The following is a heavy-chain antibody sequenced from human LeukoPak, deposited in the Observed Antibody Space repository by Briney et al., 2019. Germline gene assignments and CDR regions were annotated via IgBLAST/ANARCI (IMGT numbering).Heavy chain of an antibody. CDR3: ARDDSSGPGWFDP. D-gene: IGHD3-22*01. CDR1: GYTFTSYG. Sequence: ASVKVSCKASGYTFTSYGISWVRQAPGQGLEWMGWISGYNGNTNYAQKLQGRVTTTTDTSTSTACMELRSLRSDDTAVYYCARDDSSGPGWFDPWGQGTLVTVSS. V-gene: IGHV1-18*01. CDR2: ISGYNGNT. J-gene: IGHJ5*02.